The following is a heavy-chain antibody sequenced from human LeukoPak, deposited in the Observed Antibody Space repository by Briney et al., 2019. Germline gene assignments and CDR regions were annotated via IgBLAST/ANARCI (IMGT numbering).Heavy chain of an antibody. CDR3: ARSGVDTYGLQASGDFDY. J-gene: IGHJ4*02. D-gene: IGHD5-18*01. CDR2: ISPNSGDT. Sequence: GASVKVSCKASGYTFTGYYMHWVRQAPGQGLEWMGRISPNSGDTNYAQKFQGRVTMTRDTSSSTAYMEPIRLRSDDTAVYYCARSGVDTYGLQASGDFDYWGQGILVTVSS. V-gene: IGHV1-2*06. CDR1: GYTFTGYY.